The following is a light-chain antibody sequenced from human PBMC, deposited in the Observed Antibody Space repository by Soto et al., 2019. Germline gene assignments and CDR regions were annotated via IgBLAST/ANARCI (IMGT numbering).Light chain of an antibody. J-gene: IGLJ1*01. CDR1: SSDVGGYNY. CDR2: DVS. CDR3: CSYAGSYPYV. V-gene: IGLV2-11*01. Sequence: LTQRRSVSGSPGQSVTISCTGTSSDVGGYNYVSWYQQHPGKAPKLMIYDVSQRPSVVPDRFSGPKSGNTASLTISGLQAEDEADYYCCSYAGSYPYVFGTGTKVTVL.